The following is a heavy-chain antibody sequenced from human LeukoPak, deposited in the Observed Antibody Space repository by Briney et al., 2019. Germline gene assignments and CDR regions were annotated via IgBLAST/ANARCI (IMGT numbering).Heavy chain of an antibody. V-gene: IGHV1-2*02. CDR2: INPNSGGT. D-gene: IGHD3-22*01. CDR3: AREAFGDSSGYTNWFDP. CDR1: GYTFTGYY. Sequence: ASVTVSCKASGYTFTGYYMHWVRQAPGQGLEWMGWINPNSGGTNYAQKFQGRVTMTRDTSISTAYMELSRLRSDDTAVYYCAREAFGDSSGYTNWFDPWGQGTLVTVSS. J-gene: IGHJ5*02.